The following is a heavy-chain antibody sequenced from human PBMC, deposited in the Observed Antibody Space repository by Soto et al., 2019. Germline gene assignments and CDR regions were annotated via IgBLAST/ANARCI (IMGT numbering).Heavy chain of an antibody. Sequence: ASVKVSCKASGDTFASFGFSWLRQSPGQGLEWLGWISAYNGNTHYAQKVRDRVTLTTDTSTNTAYMELRSLTSDDTAVYYCARDQESITDRILQYWGQGTRVTVSS. CDR3: ARDQESITDRILQY. J-gene: IGHJ4*02. CDR1: GDTFASFG. D-gene: IGHD3-10*01. CDR2: ISAYNGNT. V-gene: IGHV1-18*01.